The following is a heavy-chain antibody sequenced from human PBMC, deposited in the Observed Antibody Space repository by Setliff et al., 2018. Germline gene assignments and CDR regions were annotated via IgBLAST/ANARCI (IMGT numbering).Heavy chain of an antibody. CDR2: ISGSGGSA. J-gene: IGHJ4*02. V-gene: IGHV3-23*01. CDR3: AKSMTTEIYFDY. D-gene: IGHD4-17*01. Sequence: GGSLRLSCAASGFTFSSYAMSWVRQAPGKGLEWVSAISGSGGSAYYADSVKGRFTISRDNSKNTMYLQMTSLRAEDTAVYYCAKSMTTEIYFDYWGQGTLVTVSS. CDR1: GFTFSSYA.